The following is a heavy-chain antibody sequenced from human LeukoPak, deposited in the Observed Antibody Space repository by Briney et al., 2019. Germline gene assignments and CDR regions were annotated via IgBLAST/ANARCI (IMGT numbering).Heavy chain of an antibody. J-gene: IGHJ3*02. CDR3: ASLRKRGGAFDI. CDR1: GGSISSYY. V-gene: IGHV4-59*12. Sequence: SETLSLTCTVSGGSISSYYWSWIRQPPGKGLEWIGYIYYSGSTNYNPSLKSRVTISVDTSKNQFSLKLSSVTAADTAVYYCASLRKRGGAFDIWGQGTMVTVSS. CDR2: IYYSGST.